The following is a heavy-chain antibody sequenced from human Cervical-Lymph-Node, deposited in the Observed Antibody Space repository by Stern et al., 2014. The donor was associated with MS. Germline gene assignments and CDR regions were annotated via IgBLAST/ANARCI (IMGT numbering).Heavy chain of an antibody. CDR1: GYSFTSYF. CDR2: INPSAGNT. J-gene: IGHJ4*02. Sequence: VQLVGSGAEVKKPGASVKVSCMASGYSFTSYFINWVRQAPGQGLEWMGIINPSAGNTNYAQKFQGRVVMTSDTSTGTVYMELSSLRSEDTAVYYCARDEGADYWGQGTLVTVSS. V-gene: IGHV1-46*01. CDR3: ARDEGADY.